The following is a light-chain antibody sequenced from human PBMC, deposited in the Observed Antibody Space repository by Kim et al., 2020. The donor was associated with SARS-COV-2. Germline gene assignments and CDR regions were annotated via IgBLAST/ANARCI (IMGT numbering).Light chain of an antibody. Sequence: EIAMTQSPATLSVSPGERATLSCRASQSVSSNLAWYQQKPGQAPRLLIYGVSTRATGIPARFSGSGSGTEFTLTISSLQSEDFAVYYCQQYNNWPITFGQGTRLEIK. CDR3: QQYNNWPIT. CDR2: GVS. CDR1: QSVSSN. J-gene: IGKJ5*01. V-gene: IGKV3-15*01.